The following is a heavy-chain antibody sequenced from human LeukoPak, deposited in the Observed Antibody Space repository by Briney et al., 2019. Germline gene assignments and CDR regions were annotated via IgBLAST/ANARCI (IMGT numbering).Heavy chain of an antibody. D-gene: IGHD6-6*01. CDR1: GGSISSYY. V-gene: IGHV4-4*07. CDR2: IYTSGST. Sequence: PSETLSLTGTVSGGSISSYYWSWIRQPAGKGLEWIGRIYTSGSTNYNPSLKSRVTMSVDTSKNQFSLKLSSVTAADTAVYYCAREGFEYSSSSGEYNWFDPWGQGTLVTVSS. J-gene: IGHJ5*02. CDR3: AREGFEYSSSSGEYNWFDP.